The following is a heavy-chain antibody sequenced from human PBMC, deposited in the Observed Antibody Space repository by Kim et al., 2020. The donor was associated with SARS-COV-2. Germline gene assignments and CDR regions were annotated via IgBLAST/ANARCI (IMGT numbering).Heavy chain of an antibody. V-gene: IGHV5-51*01. D-gene: IGHD6-19*01. J-gene: IGHJ4*02. CDR3: ARSVHGSGWYLFFDY. CDR2: IYPGDSDT. Sequence: GESLKISCKGSGYSFTSYWIGWVRQMPGKGVEWMGIIYPGDSDTTYSPSFQGQVTISADKSISTAYLQWSSLKASDTAMYYCARSVHGSGWYLFFDYWGQGSLVTVSS. CDR1: GYSFTSYW.